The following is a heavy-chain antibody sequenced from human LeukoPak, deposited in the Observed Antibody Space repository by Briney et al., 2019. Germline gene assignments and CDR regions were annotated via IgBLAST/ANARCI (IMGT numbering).Heavy chain of an antibody. J-gene: IGHJ4*02. V-gene: IGHV3-23*01. CDR1: GFTFSSHA. CDR3: AKGGYYDSSGYLDY. D-gene: IGHD3-22*01. CDR2: ISGSGGST. Sequence: GGSLRLSCAASGFTFSSHAMSWVRQAPGKGLEWVSAISGSGGSTYYADSVKGRFTISRDNSKNTLYLQMNSLRAEDTAVYYCAKGGYYDSSGYLDYWGQGTLVTVSS.